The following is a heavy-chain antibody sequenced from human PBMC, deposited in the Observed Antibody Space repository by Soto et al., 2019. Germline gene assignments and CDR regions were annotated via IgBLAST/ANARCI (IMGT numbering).Heavy chain of an antibody. Sequence: ASVKVSCKASGYTFTSYYMHWVRQAPGQGLELMGIINPSGGSTSYAQKFQGRVTMTRDTSTSTVYMELSSLRSEDTAVYYCARELGDYYDSSGYTKPFDYWGQGTLVTVSS. J-gene: IGHJ4*02. D-gene: IGHD3-22*01. CDR2: INPSGGST. CDR1: GYTFTSYY. V-gene: IGHV1-46*01. CDR3: ARELGDYYDSSGYTKPFDY.